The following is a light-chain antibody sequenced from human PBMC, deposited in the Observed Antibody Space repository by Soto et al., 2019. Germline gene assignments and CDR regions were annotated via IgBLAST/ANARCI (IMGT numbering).Light chain of an antibody. V-gene: IGKV3-15*01. CDR2: GAS. Sequence: EIVMTQSPATRSVSPGERATLSCRASQSVSSNLAWYQQKPGQAPRLLIYGASTRATGIPARFSGSGSGTELTLTISSLQSEDFAVYYCQQHNNWPPVTFGGGTKVDIK. CDR3: QQHNNWPPVT. CDR1: QSVSSN. J-gene: IGKJ4*01.